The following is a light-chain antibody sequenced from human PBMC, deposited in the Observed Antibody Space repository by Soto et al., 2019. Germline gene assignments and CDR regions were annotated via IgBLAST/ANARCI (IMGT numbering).Light chain of an antibody. Sequence: EIVMPQSPATLSVSPGERATLSCRASQSVSSYFAWYQQKPGQAPRLLIHGASSRATGIPDRFSGSGSGTDFTLTISRLEPEDFAVYYCQQYGSSPRTFGQGTKVDI. V-gene: IGKV3-20*01. J-gene: IGKJ1*01. CDR3: QQYGSSPRT. CDR2: GAS. CDR1: QSVSSY.